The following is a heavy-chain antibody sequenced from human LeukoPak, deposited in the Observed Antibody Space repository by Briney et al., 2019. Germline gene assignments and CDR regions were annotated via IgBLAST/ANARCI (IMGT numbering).Heavy chain of an antibody. J-gene: IGHJ4*02. CDR1: GGTFSSYA. V-gene: IGHV1-69*13. Sequence: ASVKVSCKASGGTFSSYAIRWVRQAPGQGLEWMGGIIPIFGTANYAQKFQGRVTITADESTSTAYMELSSLRSEDTAVYYCASLPSGYDSSGYYYPRFDYWGQGTLVTVSS. CDR3: ASLPSGYDSSGYYYPRFDY. D-gene: IGHD3-22*01. CDR2: IIPIFGTA.